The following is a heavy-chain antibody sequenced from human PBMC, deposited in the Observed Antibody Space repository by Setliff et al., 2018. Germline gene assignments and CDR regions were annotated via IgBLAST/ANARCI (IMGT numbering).Heavy chain of an antibody. CDR2: XXXXXXXX. J-gene: IGHJ4*02. Sequence: AASVKVSCKTSGDTFVSYYVHWVRQAPGQGLEXXGXXXXXXXXXTXAQXXXXRVTMTRDTSAKIVFMELNGLRSDDTAVYYCARDVTGTYNGRLEYWGLGTLVTSPQ. CDR3: ARDVTGTYNGRLEY. D-gene: IGHD1-1*01. CDR1: GDTFVSYY. V-gene: IGHV1-46*01.